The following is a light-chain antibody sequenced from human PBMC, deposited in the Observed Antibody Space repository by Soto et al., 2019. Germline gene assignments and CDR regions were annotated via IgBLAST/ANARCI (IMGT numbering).Light chain of an antibody. CDR2: VNT. CDR3: QSYENSLSVYFL. Sequence: QSVLTQPPSVSGAPGQRVTISCTGGSSNIGAGYDVHWYQQLPGTAPKLLIYVNTNRPSGVPDRFSGSKSGTSASLAITGLEVEVGALYSGQSYENSLSVYFLFGGGTKLPAL. V-gene: IGLV1-40*01. CDR1: SSNIGAGYD. J-gene: IGLJ2*01.